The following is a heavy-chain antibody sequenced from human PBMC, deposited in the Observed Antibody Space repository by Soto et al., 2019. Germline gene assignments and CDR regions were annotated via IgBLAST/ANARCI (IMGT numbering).Heavy chain of an antibody. J-gene: IGHJ5*02. CDR1: GGSFSTGSHY. D-gene: IGHD1-1*01. Sequence: SETLSLTCTVSGGSFSTGSHYWGWIRQPPGKGLEWLGSIYYSGNTYYNPSLRSRATISLDTSKNQFSLKVTSVTAADTAVYYCARSYGPTEINCFDPCGQGTLVTVSS. CDR3: ARSYGPTEINCFDP. CDR2: IYYSGNT. V-gene: IGHV4-39*01.